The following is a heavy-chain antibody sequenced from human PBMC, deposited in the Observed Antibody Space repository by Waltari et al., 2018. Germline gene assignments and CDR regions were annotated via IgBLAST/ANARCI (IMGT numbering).Heavy chain of an antibody. J-gene: IGHJ4*02. Sequence: QVHLQESGPGLVKPSQTLSLNCTVYGDSLNSANYYWSWIRQLPEKGREWIGYLSHSGTAYYNPSLKDLVTMSIDPSKNQFSLRLSSVTAADTAVYFCARGHDYYFDYWGQGILVAVSS. CDR1: GDSLNSANYY. CDR3: ARGHDYYFDY. CDR2: LSHSGTA. V-gene: IGHV4-31*01. D-gene: IGHD4-17*01.